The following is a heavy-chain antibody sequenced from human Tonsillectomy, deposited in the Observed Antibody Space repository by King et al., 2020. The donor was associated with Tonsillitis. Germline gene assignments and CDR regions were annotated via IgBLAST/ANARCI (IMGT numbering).Heavy chain of an antibody. CDR2: INHSGTT. Sequence: QLPESGPGLVKPSETLSLTCGVSGYSIRSDHYWGWIRQSPGKGLEWIGRINHSGTTYYNPSLKSRLSISIDTSKKPFSLRVRSVTAADTAVYYCATDRPTGFFEHWGQGSLVTVSS. CDR1: GYSIRSDHY. V-gene: IGHV4-38-2*02. J-gene: IGHJ1*01. CDR3: ATDRPTGFFEH.